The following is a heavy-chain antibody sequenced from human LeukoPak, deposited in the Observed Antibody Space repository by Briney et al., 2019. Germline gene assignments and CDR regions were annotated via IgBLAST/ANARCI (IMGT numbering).Heavy chain of an antibody. Sequence: PGGSLRLSCAASGFTFSSYSMNWVRQAPGKGLEWVSYISSSSSTIYYADSVKGRFTISRDNAKNSLYLQMNSLRAEDTAVYYCARGFGRGWYLSQGTLVTVSS. CDR1: GFTFSSYS. CDR3: ARGFGRGWY. V-gene: IGHV3-48*01. J-gene: IGHJ4*02. CDR2: ISSSSSTI. D-gene: IGHD6-19*01.